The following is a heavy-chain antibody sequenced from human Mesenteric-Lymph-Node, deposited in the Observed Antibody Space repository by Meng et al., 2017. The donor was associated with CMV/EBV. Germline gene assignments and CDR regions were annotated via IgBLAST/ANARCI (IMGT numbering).Heavy chain of an antibody. CDR2: INPSGGST. J-gene: IGHJ6*02. CDR1: GYTFTSYY. V-gene: IGHV1-46*01. CDR3: ARATVEMANYYYYYGMDV. D-gene: IGHD5-24*01. Sequence: ASVKVSCKASGYTFTSYYMHWVRQAPGQGLEWMGIINPSGGSTSYAQKFQGRVTMTRDTSTSTVYMELSSLRSEDTAVYYCARATVEMANYYYYYGMDVWGQGTTVTVSS.